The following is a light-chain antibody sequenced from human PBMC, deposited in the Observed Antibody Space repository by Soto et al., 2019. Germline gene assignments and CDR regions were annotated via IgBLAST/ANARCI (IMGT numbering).Light chain of an antibody. Sequence: EIMMTHSPATLSVSPCERATLSCSASQSVSSYLAWYQQQPGQAPRLLIYDASNRATGIPARFSGSGSGTDFTLTISSLEPEDFAVYYCQQRSNWPWTFGQGTKVDIK. CDR1: QSVSSY. J-gene: IGKJ1*01. CDR2: DAS. V-gene: IGKV3-11*01. CDR3: QQRSNWPWT.